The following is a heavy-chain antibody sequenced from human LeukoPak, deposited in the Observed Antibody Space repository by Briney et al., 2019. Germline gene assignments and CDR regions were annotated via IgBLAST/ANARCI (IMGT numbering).Heavy chain of an antibody. D-gene: IGHD1-7*01. V-gene: IGHV1-69*05. CDR2: IIPIFGTV. CDR3: ARDNYAGANWFDP. J-gene: IGHJ5*02. CDR1: GGTFSSYA. Sequence: SVKVSCKASGGTFSSYAISWVRQAPGQGLEWMGGIIPIFGTVNYAQKFQGRVTITTDESTSTAYMELSSLRSEDTAVYYCARDNYAGANWFDPWGQGTLVTVSS.